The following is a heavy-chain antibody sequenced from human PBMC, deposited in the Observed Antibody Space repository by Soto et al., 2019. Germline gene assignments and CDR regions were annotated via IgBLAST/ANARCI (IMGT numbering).Heavy chain of an antibody. J-gene: IGHJ6*02. CDR1: GFTFSSYS. CDR2: ISSSSSYI. V-gene: IGHV3-21*01. Sequence: GGSLRLSCAASGFTFSSYSMNWVRQAPGKGLEWVSSISSSSSYIYYADSVKGRFTISRDNAKNSLYLQMNSLRDEDTAVYYCARDRWEGGYGSGGSPYYYYGMDVWGQGTTVTVSS. D-gene: IGHD3-10*01. CDR3: ARDRWEGGYGSGGSPYYYYGMDV.